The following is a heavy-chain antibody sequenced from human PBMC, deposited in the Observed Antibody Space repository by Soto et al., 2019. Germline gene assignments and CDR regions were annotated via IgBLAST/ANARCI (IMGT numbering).Heavy chain of an antibody. V-gene: IGHV1-46*01. Sequence: ASVKVSCKASGYTFTSYYMHWVRQAPGQGLEWMGIINPSGGSTSYAQKFQGRVTMTRETSTSTVYMELSSLRSEDTAVYYCASGEAAAGANYYYYGMDVWGQGTTVTVSS. CDR2: INPSGGST. D-gene: IGHD6-13*01. CDR1: GYTFTSYY. CDR3: ASGEAAAGANYYYYGMDV. J-gene: IGHJ6*02.